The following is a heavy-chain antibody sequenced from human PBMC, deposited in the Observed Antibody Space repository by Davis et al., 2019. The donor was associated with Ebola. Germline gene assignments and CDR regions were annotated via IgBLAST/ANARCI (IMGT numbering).Heavy chain of an antibody. V-gene: IGHV3-66*01. CDR1: GFTFSSYW. J-gene: IGHJ6*02. Sequence: GESLKISCAASGFTFSSYWMSWVRQAPGKGLEWVSVIYSGGSTYYADSVKGRFTISRDNAKNSLYLQMNSLRDEDTAVYYCARVIGDYVSGMDVWGQGTTVIVSS. CDR2: IYSGGST. D-gene: IGHD4-17*01. CDR3: ARVIGDYVSGMDV.